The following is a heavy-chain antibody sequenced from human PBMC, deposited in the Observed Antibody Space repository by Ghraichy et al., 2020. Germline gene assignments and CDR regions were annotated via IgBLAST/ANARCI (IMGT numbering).Heavy chain of an antibody. D-gene: IGHD6-19*01. V-gene: IGHV4-34*01. J-gene: IGHJ3*01. CDR1: SGSLSGYY. CDR3: AGQWLGADAFDV. Sequence: ETLSLTCAISSGSLSGYYWTWIRQSPGKGLEWIGEVSHGGYTNYNPSLKSRVTMSVDTSRNQFSLKISSVTAADTAVYYCAGQWLGADAFDVWGRGTMVTVSS. CDR2: VSHGGYT.